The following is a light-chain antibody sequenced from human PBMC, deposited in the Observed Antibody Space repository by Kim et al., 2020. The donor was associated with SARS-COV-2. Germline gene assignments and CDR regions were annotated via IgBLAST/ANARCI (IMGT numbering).Light chain of an antibody. J-gene: IGKJ1*01. Sequence: SPGDRANLSCRTSQTINNKLAWYQHKPGQAPRLLIYAASTRAVGVPARFSGSGSGTEFTLTISSLHSADFAVYYCQQYDDWPPWTFGQGTKVDIK. CDR1: QTINNK. CDR2: AAS. CDR3: QQYDDWPPWT. V-gene: IGKV3-15*01.